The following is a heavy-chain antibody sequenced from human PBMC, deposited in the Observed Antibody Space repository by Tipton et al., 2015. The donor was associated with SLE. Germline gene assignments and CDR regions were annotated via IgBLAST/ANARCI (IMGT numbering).Heavy chain of an antibody. CDR1: GGSFSGYY. CDR2: INHSGST. V-gene: IGHV4-34*01. Sequence: TLSLTCAVYGGSFSGYYWSWIRQPPGKGLEWIGEINHSGSTNYNPSLKSRVTISVDTSKNQFSLKLSSVTAADTAMYYCAREQDHGGGFDCWGQGTLATVSS. D-gene: IGHD3-16*01. J-gene: IGHJ4*02. CDR3: AREQDHGGGFDC.